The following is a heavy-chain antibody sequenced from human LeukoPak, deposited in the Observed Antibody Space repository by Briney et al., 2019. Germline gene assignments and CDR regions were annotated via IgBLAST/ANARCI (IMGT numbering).Heavy chain of an antibody. CDR2: ISWNSGSI. J-gene: IGHJ6*02. CDR1: GFTFDGYA. CDR3: AKDMVLWFGDHDCGMDV. V-gene: IGHV3-9*01. D-gene: IGHD3-10*01. Sequence: PGGSLRLSCAASGFTFDGYAMHWVRQAPGKGLEWVSGISWNSGSIGYADSVKGRFTISRDNAKNSLYLQMNSLRAEDTALYYCAKDMVLWFGDHDCGMDVWGQGTTVTVSS.